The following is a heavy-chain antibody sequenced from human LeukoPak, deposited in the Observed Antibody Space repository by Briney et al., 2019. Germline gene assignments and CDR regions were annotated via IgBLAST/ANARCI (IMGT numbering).Heavy chain of an antibody. CDR2: ISAYNGNT. D-gene: IGHD2-21*01. CDR3: ARSYRGRRFDY. V-gene: IGHV1-18*01. J-gene: IGHJ4*02. Sequence: ASVKVSCKASGYXFTSYGISWVRQAPGQGLEWMGWISAYNGNTNYAQKFQGRVTMTRGTSISTAYLELSRLRSDDTAVYYCARSYRGRRFDYWGQGTLVTVSS. CDR1: GYXFTSYG.